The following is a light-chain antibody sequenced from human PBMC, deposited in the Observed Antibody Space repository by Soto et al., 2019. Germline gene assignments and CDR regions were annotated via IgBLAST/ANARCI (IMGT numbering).Light chain of an antibody. J-gene: IGKJ1*01. CDR1: LSGFYRYNNNNY. CDR3: QQSYSTPWT. Sequence: DIVMIPSPFSVALSLVVGDTMNCMSSLSGFYRYNNNNYLNWYQQKPEKAPKLLIYAASSLQSGIPSRFSGSGSETHFTLTISSLQPEDFATYYCQQSYSTPWTCGQGTKGDIK. CDR2: AAS. V-gene: IGKV1-39*01.